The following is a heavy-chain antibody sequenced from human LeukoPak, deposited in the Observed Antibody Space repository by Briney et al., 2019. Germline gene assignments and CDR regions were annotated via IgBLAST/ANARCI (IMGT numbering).Heavy chain of an antibody. CDR3: ASDYYDRSQY. J-gene: IGHJ4*02. CDR1: GFTFSSYE. D-gene: IGHD3-22*01. Sequence: GGSLRLSCAASGFTFSSYEMNWVRQAPGKGLEWVSYISSTGSTIYYADSVKGRFTISRDNAKNSLYLQMNSLRAEDTAVYYCASDYYDRSQYWGQGTLVTVSS. CDR2: ISSTGSTI. V-gene: IGHV3-48*03.